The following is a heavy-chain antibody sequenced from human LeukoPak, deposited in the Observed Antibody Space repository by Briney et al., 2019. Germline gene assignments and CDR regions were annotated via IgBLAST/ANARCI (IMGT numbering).Heavy chain of an antibody. CDR1: GFGFTDAW. J-gene: IGHJ4*02. CDR2: IKSISAGGTT. CDR3: VTPPD. Sequence: GGSLRLSCAASGFGFTDAWMAWVRQAPGKGPEWVGRIKSISAGGTTDYAAPVKGRFTISRDDSKNTLYLQMNSLKTEDTATYYCVTPPDWGPGTLVTVSS. V-gene: IGHV3-15*01.